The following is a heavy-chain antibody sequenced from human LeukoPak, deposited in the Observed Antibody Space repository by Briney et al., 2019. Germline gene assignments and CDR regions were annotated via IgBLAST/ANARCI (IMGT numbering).Heavy chain of an antibody. CDR3: ARVSVGAVDY. CDR1: GFTVSSNY. V-gene: IGHV3-53*01. D-gene: IGHD1-26*01. Sequence: GGSLRLSCAASGFTVSSNYMSWVRQAPGKGPEWVSVIYSGGSTYYADSVKGRFTISRDNSKNTLYLQMNSLRAEDTAVYYCARVSVGAVDYWGQGTLVTVSS. J-gene: IGHJ4*02. CDR2: IYSGGST.